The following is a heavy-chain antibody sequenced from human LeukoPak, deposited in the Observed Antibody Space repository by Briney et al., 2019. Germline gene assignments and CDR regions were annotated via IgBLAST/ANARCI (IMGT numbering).Heavy chain of an antibody. V-gene: IGHV7-4-1*02. CDR3: ARGIYFFDY. Sequence: ASVKVSCKPSGYTITNSAMNWVRQAPGQGLEWMGWINTNTGNPTYVQGFTGRFVFSLDTSVSTAYLQISSLKAEDTAVYYCARGIYFFDYWGQGSLVTVSS. CDR2: INTNTGNP. CDR1: GYTITNSA. J-gene: IGHJ4*02. D-gene: IGHD2/OR15-2a*01.